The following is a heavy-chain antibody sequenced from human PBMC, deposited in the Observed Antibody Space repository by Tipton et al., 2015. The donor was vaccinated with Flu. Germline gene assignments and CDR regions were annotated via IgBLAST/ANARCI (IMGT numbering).Heavy chain of an antibody. CDR1: GFTFGDYA. J-gene: IGHJ5*02. V-gene: IGHV3-49*03. CDR2: IRSKAYGGTT. Sequence: SLRLSCTASGFTFGDYAMSWFRQAPGKGLEWVGFIRSKAYGGTTEYAASVKGRFTISRDDSKSIAYLQMNSLKTEDTAVYYCTTVTILYHDGGGEYNWFDPWGQGTLVTVSS. CDR3: TTVTILYHDGGGEYNWFDP. D-gene: IGHD4-17*01.